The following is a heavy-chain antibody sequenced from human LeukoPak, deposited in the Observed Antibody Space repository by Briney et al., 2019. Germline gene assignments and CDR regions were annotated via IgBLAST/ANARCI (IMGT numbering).Heavy chain of an antibody. V-gene: IGHV3-15*01. CDR1: GFTFSDAC. Sequence: GSLRLSCAASGFTFSDACMSWVRQAPGKGLEWVGRIKSKTDDGTTDYAAPVKGRSTISRDDSKNTLYLQMNSLKTEDTAVYYCTTAMVVTAILYFQHWGQGTLVTVSS. D-gene: IGHD2-21*02. CDR2: IKSKTDDGTT. CDR3: TTAMVVTAILYFQH. J-gene: IGHJ1*01.